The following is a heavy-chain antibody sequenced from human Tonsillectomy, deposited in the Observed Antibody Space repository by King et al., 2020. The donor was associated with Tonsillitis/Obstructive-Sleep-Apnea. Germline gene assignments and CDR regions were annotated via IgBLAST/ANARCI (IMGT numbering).Heavy chain of an antibody. J-gene: IGHJ6*03. V-gene: IGHV5-10-1*01. D-gene: IGHD3-9*01. Sequence: EVQLVESGAEVKKPGESLRISCKGSGYSFTSYWIDWVRQMPGKGLEWMGTIDPSDSYTNYSPSFQGHVTISADKSISTAYLQWSSLKASDTAMYFCAGRYFDGHYYYYMDVWGKGTTVTVSS. CDR3: AGRYFDGHYYYYMDV. CDR1: GYSFTSYW. CDR2: IDPSDSYT.